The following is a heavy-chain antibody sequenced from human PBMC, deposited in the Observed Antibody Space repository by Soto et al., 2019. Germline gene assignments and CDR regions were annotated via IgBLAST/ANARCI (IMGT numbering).Heavy chain of an antibody. CDR1: GFTFSSYG. J-gene: IGHJ4*02. D-gene: IGHD3-10*01. Sequence: QVQLVESGGGVVQPGRSPRLSCAESGFTFSSYGMHWVRQAPGKGLEWVAVIWYDGSKKYYADSVKGRFTISRDNSKNTLYLQMNSLRVEDTAMYYCARGDGSESYVLDYWGQGTLVTVSP. CDR3: ARGDGSESYVLDY. CDR2: IWYDGSKK. V-gene: IGHV3-33*01.